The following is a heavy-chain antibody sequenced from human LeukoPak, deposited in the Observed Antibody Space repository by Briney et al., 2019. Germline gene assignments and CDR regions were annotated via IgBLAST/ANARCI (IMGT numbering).Heavy chain of an antibody. Sequence: GGSLRLSCAASGFTFSSYSMNWVRQPPGKGVEWLSSISSSSTYIYYADSVKGRFTISRDNANNSLYLKMNSLRAEDTAVYYCARGTGAGLVQAYYFDYWGQGTLVTVSS. CDR1: GFTFSSYS. J-gene: IGHJ4*02. D-gene: IGHD3/OR15-3a*01. V-gene: IGHV3-21*01. CDR2: ISSSSTYI. CDR3: ARGTGAGLVQAYYFDY.